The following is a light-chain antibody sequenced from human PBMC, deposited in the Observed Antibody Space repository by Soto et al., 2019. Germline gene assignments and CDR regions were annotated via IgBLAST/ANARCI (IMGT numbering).Light chain of an antibody. CDR1: SGHSSYI. CDR3: ETWDSKTSYVV. Sequence: QSVLTQSSSASASLGSSVKLTCILSSGHSSYIIAWHQQQPGKAPRYLMKLEGSGSYNKGSGVPDRFSGSSSGADRYLTISNLQFEDEADYYCETWDSKTSYVVFGGGTKVTVL. CDR2: LEGSGSY. J-gene: IGLJ2*01. V-gene: IGLV4-60*02.